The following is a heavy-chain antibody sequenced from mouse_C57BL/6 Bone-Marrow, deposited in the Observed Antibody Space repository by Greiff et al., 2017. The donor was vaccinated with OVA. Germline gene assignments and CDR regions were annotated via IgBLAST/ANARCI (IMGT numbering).Heavy chain of an antibody. CDR1: GFTFSDYY. Sequence: EVNVVESGGGLVQPGGSLKLSCAASGFTFSDYYMYWVRQTPEKRLEWVAYISNGGGSNYYPDTVKGRFTISRENAKNTLYLQMSRLKSEDTAMYYCARHSYSRGAMDYWGQGTSVTVSS. D-gene: IGHD1-1*01. CDR3: ARHSYSRGAMDY. V-gene: IGHV5-12*01. CDR2: ISNGGGSN. J-gene: IGHJ4*01.